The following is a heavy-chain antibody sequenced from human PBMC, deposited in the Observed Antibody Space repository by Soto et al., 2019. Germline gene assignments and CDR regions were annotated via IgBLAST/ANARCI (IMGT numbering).Heavy chain of an antibody. CDR1: GYTFAMHY. V-gene: IGHV1-46*01. CDR2: INPSDGST. D-gene: IGHD2-15*01. J-gene: IGHJ4*02. CDR3: AREDGGGGRRHDF. Sequence: QVQLVQSGAEVKKPGASVIISCKTSGYTFAMHYIHWVRQVPGQGLEWMGMINPSDGSTSYVQKFQGRVTMTRDTSASTVFLNMSRLTSHDTAVFYCAREDGGGGRRHDFWGQGTLVTVSS.